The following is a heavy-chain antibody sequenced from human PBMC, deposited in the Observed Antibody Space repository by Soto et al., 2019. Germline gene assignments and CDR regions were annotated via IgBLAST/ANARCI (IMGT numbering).Heavy chain of an antibody. J-gene: IGHJ3*02. CDR1: GGSISSYY. Sequence: QVQLQESGPGLVKPSETLSLTCTVSGGSISSYYWSWIRQPPGKGLEWMGYIYYSGNTNYNPSLKSRVTLAVDTSKNQFSLKLGSVTAADTAVYYCERFLPRRGGAFDIWGHGTMVTVSS. CDR2: IYYSGNT. CDR3: ERFLPRRGGAFDI. V-gene: IGHV4-59*08. D-gene: IGHD3-16*01.